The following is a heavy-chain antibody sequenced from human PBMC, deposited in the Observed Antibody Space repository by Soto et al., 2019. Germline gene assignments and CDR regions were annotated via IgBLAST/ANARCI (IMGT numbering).Heavy chain of an antibody. CDR3: ARPDIVAAIGGALDC. CDR1: QFTFSNYG. D-gene: IGHD5-12*01. J-gene: IGHJ4*02. V-gene: IGHV3-33*01. CDR2: IGNDGSSR. Sequence: QVQLVESGGGVVQPGRSLRLSCEASQFTFSNYGMHWVRQAPGKGLGWVAVIGNDGSSRYYADSVKGRFTISRDNSKNTLFLQMNNLRAEDTAVYYCARPDIVAAIGGALDCWGQGTLVTVSS.